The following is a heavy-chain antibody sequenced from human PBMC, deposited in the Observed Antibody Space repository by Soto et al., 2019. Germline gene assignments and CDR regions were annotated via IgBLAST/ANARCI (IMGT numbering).Heavy chain of an antibody. Sequence: SETLSLTCAVSGGSISSYYWSWIRQPPGKGLEWIGYIFYSGSTNYNPSLKSRVTISVDTSKSQFSLKLSSVTAADTAVYYCARDGYYYDSSGYQRVYYFDYWGQGTLVTV. CDR1: GGSISSYY. CDR3: ARDGYYYDSSGYQRVYYFDY. J-gene: IGHJ4*02. CDR2: IFYSGST. V-gene: IGHV4-59*01. D-gene: IGHD3-22*01.